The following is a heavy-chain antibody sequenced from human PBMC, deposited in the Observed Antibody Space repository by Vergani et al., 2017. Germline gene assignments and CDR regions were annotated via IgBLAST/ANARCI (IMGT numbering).Heavy chain of an antibody. CDR2: LTGGGGST. CDR3: VKDAGSYENFFDS. CDR1: GFTFSTYA. J-gene: IGHJ4*02. Sequence: EVQLLESGGSLKQPGGSVRLSCAASGFTFSTYAMHWVRQAPGKGLEWVSALTGGGGSTYYADSFKGRFIISRDNSRATLYLQMKSLRPEDTATYYCVKDAGSYENFFDSWGQGTLVTVSS. V-gene: IGHV3-23*01. D-gene: IGHD1-26*01.